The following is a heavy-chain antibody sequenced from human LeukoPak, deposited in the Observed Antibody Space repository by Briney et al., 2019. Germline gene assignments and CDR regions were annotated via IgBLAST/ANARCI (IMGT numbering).Heavy chain of an antibody. J-gene: IGHJ4*02. V-gene: IGHV3-23*01. CDR2: ISGSGGST. CDR1: GFTFSSYA. D-gene: IGHD6-19*01. Sequence: PGGSLRLSCAASGFTFSSYAMSWVRQAPGKGLELVSAISGSGGSTYYADSVKGRFTISRDNSKNTLYLQMNSLRAEDTAVYYCAKDPSSGWYRDFDYWGQGTLVTVSS. CDR3: AKDPSSGWYRDFDY.